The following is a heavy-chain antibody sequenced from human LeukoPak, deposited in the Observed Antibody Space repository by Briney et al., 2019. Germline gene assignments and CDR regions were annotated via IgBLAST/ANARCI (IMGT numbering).Heavy chain of an antibody. CDR3: ARYKRREDGSWYVGY. CDR1: GGSISSYY. D-gene: IGHD6-13*01. V-gene: IGHV4-59*08. Sequence: SETLSLTCTVSGGSISSYYWSWIRQPPGKGLEWIGYIYYSGSTNYNPSLKSRVTISVDTSKNQFSLKLSSVTAADTAVYYCARYKRREDGSWYVGYWGQGTLVTVSS. J-gene: IGHJ4*02. CDR2: IYYSGST.